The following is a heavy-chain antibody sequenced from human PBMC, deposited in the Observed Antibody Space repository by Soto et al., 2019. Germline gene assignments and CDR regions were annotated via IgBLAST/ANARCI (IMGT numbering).Heavy chain of an antibody. CDR2: IKNDGSVT. CDR3: ARSDWFAP. J-gene: IGHJ5*02. V-gene: IGHV3-74*01. CDR1: GITIRDYW. Sequence: GGSLRLSCVASGITIRDYWMSWVRQVPGKGPEWVSRIKNDGSVTSYADSVKGRFSISRDNAKNTLYLQMNSLRAEDTAVYYCARSDWFAPWGQGTLVTVSS.